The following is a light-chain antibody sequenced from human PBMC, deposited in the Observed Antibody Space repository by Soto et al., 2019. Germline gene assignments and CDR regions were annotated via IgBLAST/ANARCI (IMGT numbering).Light chain of an antibody. Sequence: IVMTQPPATLSVSPGERATLSCRAGQTIYSNVAWYQQRPGQAPRLLIYRASTRATGVPARFSGSGSGTEFTLTISSLQSEDFALYYCQQYQNLWTFGQGTKV. J-gene: IGKJ1*01. V-gene: IGKV3-15*01. CDR1: QTIYSN. CDR2: RAS. CDR3: QQYQNLWT.